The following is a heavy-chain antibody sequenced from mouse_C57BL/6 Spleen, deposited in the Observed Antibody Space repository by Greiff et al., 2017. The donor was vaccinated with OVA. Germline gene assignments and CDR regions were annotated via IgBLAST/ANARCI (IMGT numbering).Heavy chain of an antibody. D-gene: IGHD1-1*01. Sequence: EVNVVESGGGLVKPGGSLKLSCAASGFTFSDYGMHWVRQAPEKGLEWVAYISSGSSTIYYADTVKGRFTISRDNAKNTLFLQMTSLRSEATDVYAGERELTTVSWYLDYWGQGTTLTVSS. CDR2: ISSGSSTI. J-gene: IGHJ2*01. CDR3: ERELTTVSWYLDY. CDR1: GFTFSDYG. V-gene: IGHV5-17*01.